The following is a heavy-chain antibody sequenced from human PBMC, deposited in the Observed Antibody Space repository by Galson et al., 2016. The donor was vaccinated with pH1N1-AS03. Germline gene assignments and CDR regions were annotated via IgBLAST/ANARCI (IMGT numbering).Heavy chain of an antibody. D-gene: IGHD5-18*01. V-gene: IGHV3-64D*06. CDR2: ISDNGINT. Sequence: SLRLSCAASGFTFRTFSIYWVRQAPGKGLEYVSGISDNGINTYYADPVKARFTISRDKSKNTVYLRMRNLRTEDTAVYYCIKEGNRLQRRRSDAFDIWGRGTMVTVSS. CDR1: GFTFRTFS. J-gene: IGHJ3*02. CDR3: IKEGNRLQRRRSDAFDI.